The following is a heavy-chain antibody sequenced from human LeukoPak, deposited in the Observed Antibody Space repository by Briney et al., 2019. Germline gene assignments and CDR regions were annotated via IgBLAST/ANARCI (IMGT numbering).Heavy chain of an antibody. CDR3: ATDPRPDSGNFLGFEY. CDR2: INQDGSEK. Sequence: GGSLRLSCVASGFSFSRYWMSWVRQAPGKGLEWVANINQDGSEKYYVDSVKGRFTVSRDNSKNSVYLQMSSLRDEDTAVYYCATDPRPDSGNFLGFEYWGQGTLVTISS. V-gene: IGHV3-7*03. CDR1: GFSFSRYW. J-gene: IGHJ4*02. D-gene: IGHD4-23*01.